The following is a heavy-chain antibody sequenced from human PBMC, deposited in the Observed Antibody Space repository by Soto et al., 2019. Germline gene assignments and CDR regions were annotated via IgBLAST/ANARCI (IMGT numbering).Heavy chain of an antibody. CDR1: GGSICSSTYY. CDR2: IYYSGST. CDR3: ANSYGDYVAY. Sequence: SETLSLTCTVSGGSICSSTYYWGWIRQPPGKGLEWIGSIYYSGSTYYNPSLKSRVTIPVDTSKNQFSLKLSPVTAADTAVYYWANSYGDYVAYWGPGTLVAVSS. D-gene: IGHD4-17*01. V-gene: IGHV4-39*01. J-gene: IGHJ4*02.